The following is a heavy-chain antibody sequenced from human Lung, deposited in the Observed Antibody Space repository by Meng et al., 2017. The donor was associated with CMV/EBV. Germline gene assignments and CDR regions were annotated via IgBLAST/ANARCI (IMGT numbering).Heavy chain of an antibody. D-gene: IGHD3-10*01. CDR3: ASKPDYYGSGSYYYYGMDV. V-gene: IGHV4-31*03. CDR1: GCPISSGGYY. CDR2: IYYSGST. Sequence: SETLSSXXTVLGCPISSGGYYWSWIRQHPGKGLEWIGYIYYSGSTYYNPSLKSRVTISVDTSKNQFSLKLSSVTAADTAVYYCASKPDYYGSGSYYYYGMDVWGQGXTVTVSS. J-gene: IGHJ6*02.